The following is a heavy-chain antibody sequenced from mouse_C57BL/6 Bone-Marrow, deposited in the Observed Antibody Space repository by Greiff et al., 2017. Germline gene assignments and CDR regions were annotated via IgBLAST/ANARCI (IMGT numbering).Heavy chain of an antibody. CDR1: GYTFTSYD. J-gene: IGHJ4*01. Sequence: QVQLQQPGAELVKPGASVKLSCKASGYTFTSYDINWVKQRPGQGLEWIGWIYPRDGSTKYNEKFKGKATLTVDTSSSTGYMELHSLTSEDSAVLFWERTGEGADGNHGGDYWGQGTSVTVSS. CDR2: IYPRDGST. V-gene: IGHV1-85*01. D-gene: IGHD2-1*01. CDR3: ERTGEGADGNHGGDY.